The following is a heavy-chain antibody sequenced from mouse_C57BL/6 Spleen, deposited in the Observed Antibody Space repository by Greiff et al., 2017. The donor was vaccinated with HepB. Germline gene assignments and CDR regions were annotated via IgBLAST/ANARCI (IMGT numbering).Heavy chain of an antibody. J-gene: IGHJ3*01. Sequence: VQLQQSGPELVKPGASVKIPCKASGYTFTDYNMDWVKQSHGKSLEWIGDINPNNGGTIYNQKFKGKATLTVDKSSSTAYMELRSLTSEDTAVYYCASRDSSGPFAYWGQGTLVTVSA. CDR1: GYTFTDYN. CDR3: ASRDSSGPFAY. V-gene: IGHV1-18*01. D-gene: IGHD3-2*02. CDR2: INPNNGGT.